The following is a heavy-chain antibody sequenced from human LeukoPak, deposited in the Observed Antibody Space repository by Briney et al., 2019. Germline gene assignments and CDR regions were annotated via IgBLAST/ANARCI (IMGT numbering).Heavy chain of an antibody. D-gene: IGHD3-9*01. J-gene: IGHJ5*02. CDR3: ARDTPDYDIRGFLLFGWFDP. V-gene: IGHV7-4-1*02. Sequence: GASVKVSCKASGYTFISYAMNWVRQAPGQGLEWMGWINTNTGNPTYAQGFTGRFVFSLDTSVSTAFLQISSLKAEDTAVYYCARDTPDYDIRGFLLFGWFDPWGQGTLVTVSS. CDR2: INTNTGNP. CDR1: GYTFISYA.